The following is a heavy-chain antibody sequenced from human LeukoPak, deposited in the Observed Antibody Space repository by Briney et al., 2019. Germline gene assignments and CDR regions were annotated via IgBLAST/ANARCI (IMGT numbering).Heavy chain of an antibody. Sequence: GGSLRLSCAASGFTFSNYGMHWVRQAPGKGLEWVAFIQYDGSNKYYADSVKGRFTISRDNSKNTLYLQMNSLRTEDTAVYYCAKDRVAGADDFDCWGQGTLVTVPS. CDR3: AKDRVAGADDFDC. CDR2: IQYDGSNK. CDR1: GFTFSNYG. J-gene: IGHJ4*02. D-gene: IGHD6-13*01. V-gene: IGHV3-30*02.